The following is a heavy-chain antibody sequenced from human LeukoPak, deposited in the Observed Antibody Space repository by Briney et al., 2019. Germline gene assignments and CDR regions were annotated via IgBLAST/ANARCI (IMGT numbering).Heavy chain of an antibody. CDR3: AARSGSESQGY. CDR2: ISSSSSYI. CDR1: GFTFSSYS. D-gene: IGHD1-26*01. V-gene: IGHV3-21*01. J-gene: IGHJ4*02. Sequence: GGPLRLSCAASGFTFSSYSMNWLRQAPGKGLEWVSSISSSSSYIYYADSVKGRFTISRDNAKNSLYLQMNSLRAEDTAVYYCAARSGSESQGYWGQGTLVTVSS.